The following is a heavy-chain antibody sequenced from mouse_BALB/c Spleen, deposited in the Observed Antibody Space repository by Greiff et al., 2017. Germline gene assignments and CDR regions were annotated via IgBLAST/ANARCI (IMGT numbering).Heavy chain of an antibody. Sequence: EVKLMESGGGLVQPGGSLKLSCAASGFTFSSYGMSWVRQTPDKRLELVATINSNGGSTYYPDSVKGRFTISRDNAKNTLYLQMSSLKSEDTAMYYCARSYYRYDRDAMDYWGQGTSVTISS. CDR2: INSNGGST. J-gene: IGHJ4*01. CDR3: ARSYYRYDRDAMDY. CDR1: GFTFSSYG. V-gene: IGHV5-6-3*01. D-gene: IGHD2-14*01.